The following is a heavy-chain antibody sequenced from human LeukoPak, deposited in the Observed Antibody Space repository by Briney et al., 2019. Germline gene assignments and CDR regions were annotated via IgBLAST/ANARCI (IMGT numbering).Heavy chain of an antibody. CDR1: GFTFSSYG. D-gene: IGHD3-22*01. V-gene: IGHV3-73*01. Sequence: PGGSLRLSCAASGFTFSSYGMHWVRQASGKGLEWVGRIRSKANSYATAYAASVKGRFTISRDDSKNTAYLQMNSLKTEDTAVYYCTRLPLYDSSGYYVDYWGQGTLVTVSS. CDR3: TRLPLYDSSGYYVDY. J-gene: IGHJ4*02. CDR2: IRSKANSYAT.